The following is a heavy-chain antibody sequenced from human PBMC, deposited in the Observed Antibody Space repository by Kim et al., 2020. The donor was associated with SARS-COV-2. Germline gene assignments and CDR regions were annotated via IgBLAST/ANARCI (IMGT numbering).Heavy chain of an antibody. V-gene: IGHV3-11*05. CDR1: GFTFSDYY. CDR2: ISSSSSYT. J-gene: IGHJ6*01. D-gene: IGHD3-16*02. CDR3: ARVGYDYVGGSYRAYYD. Sequence: GGSLRLYCAASGFTFSDYYMSWIRQATGKGLEWVSYISSSSSYTNYAASVKGRFTISRDNAKNSLYLQMNSLSAEDTDVSYFARVGYDYVGGSYRAYYD.